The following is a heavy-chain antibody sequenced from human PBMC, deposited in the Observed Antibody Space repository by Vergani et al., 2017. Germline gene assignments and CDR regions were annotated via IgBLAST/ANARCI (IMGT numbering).Heavy chain of an antibody. CDR3: ARDLRLLYNRFDP. CDR2: TWYDGNNK. Sequence: VQLLESGGDLVQPGGSLRLSCAASGFTFSTYAMHWVRQAPGKGLEWVAVTWYDGNNKQYADSVKGRFTISRYNSNSTMYLQMNSLRDEDTGVYYCARDLRLLYNRFDPWGKGTLVTVSS. D-gene: IGHD1-14*01. J-gene: IGHJ5*02. CDR1: GFTFSTYA. V-gene: IGHV3-33*08.